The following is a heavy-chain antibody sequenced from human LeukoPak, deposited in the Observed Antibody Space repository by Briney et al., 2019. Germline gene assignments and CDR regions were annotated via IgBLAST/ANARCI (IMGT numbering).Heavy chain of an antibody. J-gene: IGHJ4*02. CDR1: GGSFSGYY. D-gene: IGHD5-24*01. Sequence: SETLSLTCAVYGGSFSGYYWSWIRQPPGKGLEWIGEINHSGSTYYNPSLKSRVTISVDTSKNQFSLKLSSVTAADTAVYYCARGGRMATTPIDYWGQGTLVTVSS. CDR2: INHSGST. V-gene: IGHV4-34*01. CDR3: ARGGRMATTPIDY.